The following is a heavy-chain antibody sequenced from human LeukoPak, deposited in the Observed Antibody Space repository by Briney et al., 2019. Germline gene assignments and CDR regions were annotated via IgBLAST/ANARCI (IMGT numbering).Heavy chain of an antibody. CDR1: GASVTSYY. CDR2: IYYSGST. CDR3: ASEVA. V-gene: IGHV4-59*02. Sequence: SETLSLTCTVSGASVTSYYWSWIRQPPGKGLEFIGYIYYSGSTNYNPSLKSRVTISVDTSKTQFSLKLSSVTAADTAVYYCASEVAWGQGTLVTVSS. J-gene: IGHJ5*02.